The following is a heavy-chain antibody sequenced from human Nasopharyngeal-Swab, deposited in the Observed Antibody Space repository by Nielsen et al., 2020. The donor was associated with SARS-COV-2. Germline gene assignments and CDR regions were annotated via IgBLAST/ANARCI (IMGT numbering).Heavy chain of an antibody. CDR3: ARGGFRSTIVVPAALSGY. J-gene: IGHJ4*02. CDR2: ISYDGSNT. Sequence: GESLKISCEASGFTFGSYAMHWVRQAPGKGLEWVAVISYDGSNTYYADSVKGRFTISRDNSKNTLYVQMNSLRAEDTAVYYCARGGFRSTIVVPAALSGYWGQGTLVTVSS. CDR1: GFTFGSYA. V-gene: IGHV3-30-3*01. D-gene: IGHD2-2*01.